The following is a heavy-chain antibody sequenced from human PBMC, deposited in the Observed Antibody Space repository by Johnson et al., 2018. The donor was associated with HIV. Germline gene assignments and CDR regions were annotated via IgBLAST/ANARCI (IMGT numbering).Heavy chain of an antibody. J-gene: IGHJ3*02. D-gene: IGHD6-19*01. V-gene: IGHV3-13*01. CDR3: ARAGQQWLADAFDI. Sequence: VQLVESGGGLIQPGGSLRLACAASGFSVSSNYMSWVRQAPGKGLEWVSAIGTAADTYYPGSVKGRFTISRENAKNSLYLQMNSLRAEDTAVYYCARAGQQWLADAFDIWGQGTMVTVS. CDR2: IGTAADT. CDR1: GFSVSSNY.